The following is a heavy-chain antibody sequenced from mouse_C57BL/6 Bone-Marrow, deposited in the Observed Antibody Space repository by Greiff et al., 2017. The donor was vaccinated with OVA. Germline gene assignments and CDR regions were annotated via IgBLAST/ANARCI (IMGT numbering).Heavy chain of an antibody. Sequence: EVQLVESGGGLVKPGGSLKLSCAASGFTFSSYAMSWVRQTPEKRLEWVATISDGGSYTYYPDNVKGRFTISRDNAKNNLYLQMSHLKSEDSAMYYCARGKDYYGSSPWYFDVWGTGTTVTVSS. CDR3: ARGKDYYGSSPWYFDV. CDR1: GFTFSSYA. CDR2: ISDGGSYT. V-gene: IGHV5-4*01. J-gene: IGHJ1*03. D-gene: IGHD1-1*01.